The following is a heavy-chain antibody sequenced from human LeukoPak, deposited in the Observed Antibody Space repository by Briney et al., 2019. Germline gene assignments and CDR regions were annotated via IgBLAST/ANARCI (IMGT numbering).Heavy chain of an antibody. D-gene: IGHD3-10*01. CDR2: IYYSGSA. J-gene: IGHJ4*02. CDR1: GGSISTYY. Sequence: PSETLSLTCTVSGGSISTYYWSWIRQPPGKGLEWIGYIYYSGSANDNPSLKSRVTISVDTSKNQFSLKLSSVTAADTAVYYCARSYGSGNYFDYWGQGTLVTVSS. V-gene: IGHV4-59*01. CDR3: ARSYGSGNYFDY.